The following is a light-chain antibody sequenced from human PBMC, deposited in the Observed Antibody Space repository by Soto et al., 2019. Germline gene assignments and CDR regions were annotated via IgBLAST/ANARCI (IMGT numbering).Light chain of an antibody. CDR1: SSDVGAYKY. V-gene: IGLV2-14*01. Sequence: QSVLTQPASVSGSPGQSITISCTGTSSDVGAYKYVSWYQQHPGKAPKLIIYEVSNRPSGVSNRFSGSKSGNTASLTISGLQAEDEADYYCSSYTSNNSCVLFGGGTKLTVL. CDR3: SSYTSNNSCVL. CDR2: EVS. J-gene: IGLJ2*01.